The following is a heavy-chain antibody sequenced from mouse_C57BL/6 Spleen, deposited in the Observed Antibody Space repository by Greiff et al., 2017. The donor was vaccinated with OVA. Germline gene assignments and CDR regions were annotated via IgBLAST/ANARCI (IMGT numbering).Heavy chain of an antibody. Sequence: EVMLVESGGGLVKPGGSLKLSCAASGFTFSDYGMHWVRQAPEKGLEWVAYISSGSSAIYYADTVKGRFTFSRDNAKNTLYLQMTSLRAEDTAMYYCARNDDGAQYFDVWGKGTTVTVSS. CDR3: ARNDDGAQYFDV. J-gene: IGHJ1*03. CDR1: GFTFSDYG. V-gene: IGHV5-17*01. D-gene: IGHD2-12*01. CDR2: ISSGSSAI.